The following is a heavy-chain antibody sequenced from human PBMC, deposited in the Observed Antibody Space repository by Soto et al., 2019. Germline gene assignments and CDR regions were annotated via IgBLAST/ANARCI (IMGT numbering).Heavy chain of an antibody. CDR2: INWNSGSI. CDR3: VKDESINWYSGHFRH. V-gene: IGHV3-9*01. J-gene: IGHJ1*01. CDR1: GFTFDDYA. Sequence: GGSLRLYCAASGFTFDDYAMHWVRQVPGKGLEWVSGINWNSGSIGYGDSVKGRFAISRDNAKNSLHLQMNSLSAEDTAFYYCVKDESINWYSGHFRHWGQGTLVTVSS. D-gene: IGHD6-13*01.